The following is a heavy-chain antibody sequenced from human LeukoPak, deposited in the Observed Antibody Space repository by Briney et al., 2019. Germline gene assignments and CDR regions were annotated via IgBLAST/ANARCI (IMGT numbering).Heavy chain of an antibody. J-gene: IGHJ4*02. V-gene: IGHV1-69*05. CDR2: IIPIFGTA. Sequence: SVKVSCKASGGTFSSYAISWVRQAPGQGLEWMGGIIPIFGTANYAQKFQGRVTITTDESTSTAYMELSSLRSEDTAVYYCARDLRGVGNYFDYWGQGTLVTVSS. D-gene: IGHD7-27*01. CDR1: GGTFSSYA. CDR3: ARDLRGVGNYFDY.